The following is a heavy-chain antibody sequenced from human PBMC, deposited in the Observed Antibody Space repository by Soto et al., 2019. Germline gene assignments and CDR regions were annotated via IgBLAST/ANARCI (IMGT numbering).Heavy chain of an antibody. D-gene: IGHD3-3*01. J-gene: IGHJ6*03. CDR2: ISAYNGNT. CDR3: ARTIRFLRRYYYYYYMDV. CDR1: GYTFTSYG. V-gene: IGHV1-18*01. Sequence: SVKVSCKASGYTFTSYGISWVRQAPGQGLEWMGWISAYNGNTNYAQKLQGRVTMTTDTSTSTAYMELSSLRSEDTAVYYCARTIRFLRRYYYYYYMDVWGKGTTVTVSS.